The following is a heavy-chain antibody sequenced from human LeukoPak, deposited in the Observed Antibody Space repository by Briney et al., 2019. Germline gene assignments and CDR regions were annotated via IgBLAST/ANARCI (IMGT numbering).Heavy chain of an antibody. CDR1: GFTFSSYT. D-gene: IGHD2-15*01. V-gene: IGHV3-23*01. CDR2: ISGSGGST. Sequence: QTGGSLRLSCAASGFTFSSYTMTWVRQAPGKGLEWVSVISGSGGSTYYADSVKGRFTISRDNSKNTVYLQMNSLRVEDTAVYYCVKRQCSGGSCYFIDYWGQGTLVPVSS. CDR3: VKRQCSGGSCYFIDY. J-gene: IGHJ4*02.